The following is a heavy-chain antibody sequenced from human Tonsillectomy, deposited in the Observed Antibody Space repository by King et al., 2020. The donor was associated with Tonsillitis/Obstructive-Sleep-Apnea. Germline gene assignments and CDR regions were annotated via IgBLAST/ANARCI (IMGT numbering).Heavy chain of an antibody. J-gene: IGHJ4*01. CDR1: GFTFSHAW. D-gene: IGHD3-10*01. CDR3: PTDLVEVPEAFREFFGY. CDR2: IKSKTDGGTT. V-gene: IGHV3-15*07. Sequence: VQLVESGGGLVKPGGSLRLSCAASGFTFSHAWMNWVRQAPGKGLEWVGRIKSKTDGGTTDFAAPVKGRFTIPRDDSKNTVYLQMNSLKTDDTAVYYCPTDLVEVPEAFREFFGYWGHGTLVTVSS.